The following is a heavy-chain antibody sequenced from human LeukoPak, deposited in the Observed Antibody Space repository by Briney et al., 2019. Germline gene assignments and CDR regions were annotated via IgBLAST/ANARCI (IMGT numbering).Heavy chain of an antibody. J-gene: IGHJ4*02. CDR3: ARDLSSGYYQSTHYFDY. D-gene: IGHD3-22*01. CDR1: GFTFSSYA. Sequence: GGSLRLSCAASGFTFSSYAMHWVRQAPGKGLEWVAVISYGGSNKYYADSVKGRFTISRDNSKNTLYLQMNSLRAEDTAVYYCARDLSSGYYQSTHYFDYWGQGTLVTVSS. V-gene: IGHV3-30-3*01. CDR2: ISYGGSNK.